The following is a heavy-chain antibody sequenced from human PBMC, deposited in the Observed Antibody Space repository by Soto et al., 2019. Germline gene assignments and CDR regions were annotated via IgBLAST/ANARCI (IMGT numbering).Heavy chain of an antibody. CDR2: ISSSGSTI. V-gene: IGHV3-11*01. CDR1: GFTFSDYY. J-gene: IGHJ4*02. CDR3: ANPKTPLDGYKVY. Sequence: GGSLRLSCAASGFTFSDYYMSWIRQAPGKGLEWVSYISSSGSTIYYADSVKGRFTISRDNAKNSLYLQMNSLRAEDTAVYYCANPKTPLDGYKVYWGQGTLVTVSS. D-gene: IGHD5-12*01.